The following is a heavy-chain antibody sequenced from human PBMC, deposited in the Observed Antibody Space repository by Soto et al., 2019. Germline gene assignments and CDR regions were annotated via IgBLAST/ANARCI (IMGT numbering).Heavy chain of an antibody. CDR2: ISSSNTYI. CDR1: ESAFSSYS. J-gene: IGHJ4*02. CDR3: ARGHLYFDN. Sequence: EVQLVESGGGLVKPGGSLRLSCAASESAFSSYSMNWVRQAPGKGLEWVSSISSSNTYIYYVDSVKGRFTISRDNAKNALYLQMNSLRAEDTAVYYCARGHLYFDNWGQGTLVTVSS. V-gene: IGHV3-21*01.